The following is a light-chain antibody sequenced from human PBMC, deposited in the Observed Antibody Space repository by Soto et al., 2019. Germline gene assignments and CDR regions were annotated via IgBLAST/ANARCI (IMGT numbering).Light chain of an antibody. CDR2: KAS. V-gene: IGKV1-5*03. J-gene: IGKJ1*01. Sequence: DIQIHQYPSTLSGSVGDRVTITCRASQTISSWLAGYQQHPGKEHQLLIYKASTLKSGVPSRFSVSGSGTEFTLTISSLQPDDFATYYCQHYNSYSEAFGQGTKVDIK. CDR3: QHYNSYSEA. CDR1: QTISSW.